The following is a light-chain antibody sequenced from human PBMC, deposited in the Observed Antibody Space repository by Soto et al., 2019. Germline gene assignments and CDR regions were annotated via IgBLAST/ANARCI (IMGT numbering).Light chain of an antibody. CDR3: FSAAANTLGV. J-gene: IGLJ2*01. CDR1: ILAKEY. CDR2: KDA. V-gene: IGLV3-27*01. Sequence: SYELTQPSSVSVSPGQTATITCSGDILAKEYVRWFQQKPGQAPILVIYKDAERPSGIPERFSGSSSGTTVTLTISGAQVEDEADYYCFSAAANTLGVFGGGTKLTVL.